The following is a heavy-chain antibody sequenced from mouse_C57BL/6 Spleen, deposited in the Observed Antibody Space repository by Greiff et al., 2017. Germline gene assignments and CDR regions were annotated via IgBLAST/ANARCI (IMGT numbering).Heavy chain of an antibody. CDR2: IWWDGDK. CDR3: ARIVGCDGAAWFAY. Sequence: QVQLKESGPGILQPSQTLSLTCSFSGFSLSTFGMGVGWLRPPSGKGLEWLAHIWWDGDKYYNPALKSRLTISKDTSNNQVFLKIAHVDTADTATYYCARIVGCDGAAWFAYWGQGTLVTVSA. CDR1: GFSLSTFGMG. J-gene: IGHJ3*01. V-gene: IGHV8-8*01.